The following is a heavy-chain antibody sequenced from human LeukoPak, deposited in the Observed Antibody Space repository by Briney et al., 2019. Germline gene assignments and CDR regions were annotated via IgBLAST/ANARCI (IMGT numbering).Heavy chain of an antibody. Sequence: ASVKVSCKASGYTFTSYYMHWVRQAPGQGLEWMGIINPSGGSTSYAQKFQGRVTMTRDTSTSTVYMELSSLRSEDTAVYYCARDKYGLGPSGFGELIEYWGQGTLVTVSS. CDR2: INPSGGST. CDR3: ARDKYGLGPSGFGELIEY. D-gene: IGHD3-10*01. J-gene: IGHJ4*02. CDR1: GYTFTSYY. V-gene: IGHV1-46*01.